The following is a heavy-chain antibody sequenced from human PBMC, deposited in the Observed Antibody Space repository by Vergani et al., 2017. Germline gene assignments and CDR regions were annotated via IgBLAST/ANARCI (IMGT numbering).Heavy chain of an antibody. D-gene: IGHD3-9*01. CDR2: SYYSWST. CDR3: ARDLGLRYFDWLLAEGNWFDP. V-gene: IGHV4-39*07. J-gene: IGHJ5*02. Sequence: QLQLQESGPGLVKPSETLSLTCTVSGGSISSSSYYWGWIRQPPGKGLEWIGSSYYSWSTYYNPSLKSRVTISVDTSKNQFSLKLSSVTAADTAVYYCARDLGLRYFDWLLAEGNWFDPWGQGTLVTVSS. CDR1: GGSISSSSYY.